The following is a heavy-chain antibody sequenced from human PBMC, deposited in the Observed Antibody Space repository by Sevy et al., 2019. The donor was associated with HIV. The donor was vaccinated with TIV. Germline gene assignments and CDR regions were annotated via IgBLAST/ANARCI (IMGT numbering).Heavy chain of an antibody. D-gene: IGHD4-17*01. J-gene: IGHJ6*03. CDR3: AKGGYTTVTTYYYYYYMDV. CDR2: ISGSGGST. CDR1: GFTFSSYA. V-gene: IGHV3-23*01. Sequence: GGSLRLSCAASGFTFSSYAMSWVRQAPGKGLEWVSAISGSGGSTYYADSVKGRFTISRDNSKNTLYLQMNSLRAEDTAVYYCAKGGYTTVTTYYYYYYMDVWGKGTTVTVSS.